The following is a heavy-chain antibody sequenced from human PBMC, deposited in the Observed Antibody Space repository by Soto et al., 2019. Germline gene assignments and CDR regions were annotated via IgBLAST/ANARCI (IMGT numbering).Heavy chain of an antibody. CDR3: TRDYSVLWFGEFHLAPKNDAFDI. V-gene: IGHV3-49*03. Sequence: GGSLRLSCTASGFTFGDYAMSWFRQAPGKGLEWVGFIRSKAYGGTTEYAASVKGRFTISRDDSKSIAYLQMNSLKTEDTAVYYCTRDYSVLWFGEFHLAPKNDAFDIWGQGTMVTVSS. J-gene: IGHJ3*02. D-gene: IGHD3-10*01. CDR2: IRSKAYGGTT. CDR1: GFTFGDYA.